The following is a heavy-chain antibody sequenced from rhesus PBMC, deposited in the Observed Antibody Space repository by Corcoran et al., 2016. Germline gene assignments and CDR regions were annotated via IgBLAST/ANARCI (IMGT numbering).Heavy chain of an antibody. Sequence: EVHLVESGGGLVQPGGSLRLSCAASGFTFSSYWMSWVRQAPGKGLDWVDQMKNKADGGAPADAESVKGRFTISRDDSKNTRYLQMDSLKTEDTAVYYCRGVGSSSGWYFDYWGQGVLVTVSS. J-gene: IGHJ4*01. V-gene: IGHV3-16*02. CDR2: MKNKADGGAP. CDR3: RGVGSSSGWYFDY. D-gene: IGHD6-31*01. CDR1: GFTFSSYW.